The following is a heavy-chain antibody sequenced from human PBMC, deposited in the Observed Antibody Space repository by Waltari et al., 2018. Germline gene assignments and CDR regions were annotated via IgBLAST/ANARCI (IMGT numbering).Heavy chain of an antibody. Sequence: EVQLLESGGGLVQPGGSLELSFAASGFTFSSDDMSWVRQGPGKGMGWVSGISGSGGRTYYADSVKGRFTISRDNSKNTLYLQMNSLRAEDTAVYYCAKRVPDYWGQGTLVTVSS. J-gene: IGHJ4*02. CDR1: GFTFSSDD. CDR3: AKRVPDY. V-gene: IGHV3-23*01. CDR2: ISGSGGRT.